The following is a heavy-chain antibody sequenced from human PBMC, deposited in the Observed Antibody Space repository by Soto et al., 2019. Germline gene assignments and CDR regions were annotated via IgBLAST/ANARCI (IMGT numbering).Heavy chain of an antibody. V-gene: IGHV1-2*04. CDR3: AAGGDDCSSTSCPRRGVDYYYYYGMDV. D-gene: IGHD2-2*01. Sequence: ASVKVSCKASGYTFTDYYLYWVRQAPGQGLEWMGWINPNSGATNYAQKFQGWVTMTRDTSISTAYMEVRRLKSDDTAVYYCAAGGDDCSSTSCPRRGVDYYYYYGMDVWGQGTTVTVSS. CDR1: GYTFTDYY. CDR2: INPNSGAT. J-gene: IGHJ6*02.